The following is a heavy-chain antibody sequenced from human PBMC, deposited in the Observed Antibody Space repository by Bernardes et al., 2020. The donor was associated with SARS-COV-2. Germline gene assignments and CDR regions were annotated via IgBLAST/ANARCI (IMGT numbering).Heavy chain of an antibody. Sequence: GGSLRLSCAASGFTFSSYSMNWVRQAPGKGLEWVSSISSSSSYIYYADSVKGRFTISRDNAKNSLYLQMNSLRAEDTAVYYCARAPHYYDSSGYGSDYWGQGTLVTVSS. CDR3: ARAPHYYDSSGYGSDY. CDR1: GFTFSSYS. J-gene: IGHJ4*02. V-gene: IGHV3-21*01. D-gene: IGHD3-22*01. CDR2: ISSSSSYI.